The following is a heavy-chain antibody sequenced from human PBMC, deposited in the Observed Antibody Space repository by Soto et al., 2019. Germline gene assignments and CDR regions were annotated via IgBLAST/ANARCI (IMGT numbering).Heavy chain of an antibody. CDR3: TRDYYDSSGYYPKFDY. Sequence: ASVKVSCKASGYTFTSYGISWVRQAPGQRLEWMGWINAGDGNTKYSPNFQGRVTITKDTSASTVYMELSSLRSEDTAVYFCTRDYYDSSGYYPKFDYWGQGTLVTVSS. V-gene: IGHV1-3*01. D-gene: IGHD3-22*01. J-gene: IGHJ4*02. CDR2: INAGDGNT. CDR1: GYTFTSYG.